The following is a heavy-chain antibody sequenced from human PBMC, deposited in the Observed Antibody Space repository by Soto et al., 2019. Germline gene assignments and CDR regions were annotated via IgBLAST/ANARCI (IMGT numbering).Heavy chain of an antibody. J-gene: IGHJ4*02. CDR1: GFTFSSYA. D-gene: IGHD6-13*01. V-gene: IGHV3-23*01. CDR2: ISGSGGST. Sequence: EVQLLESGGGLVQPGGSLRLSCAASGFTFSSYAMSWVRQAPGKGLEWVSAISGSGGSTYYADSVKGRFTISRDNSKNTLYLQMNSLSAEDTAVYYCAKGGGEQQLVSEWGQGTLVTVSS. CDR3: AKGGGEQQLVSE.